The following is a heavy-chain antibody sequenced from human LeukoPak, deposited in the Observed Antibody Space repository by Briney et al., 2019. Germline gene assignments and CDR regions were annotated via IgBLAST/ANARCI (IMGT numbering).Heavy chain of an antibody. Sequence: SSETLSLTCTVSGGSISSGDYYWSWIRQPPGKGLEWIAYMYYSGSTYYNPSLKSRVTMSADTSKNQLSLKLSSVTAADTAVYYCARPYYYDSRIDPWGQGTLVTVSS. CDR1: GGSISSGDYY. J-gene: IGHJ5*02. V-gene: IGHV4-30-4*01. CDR2: MYYSGST. CDR3: ARPYYYDSRIDP. D-gene: IGHD3-22*01.